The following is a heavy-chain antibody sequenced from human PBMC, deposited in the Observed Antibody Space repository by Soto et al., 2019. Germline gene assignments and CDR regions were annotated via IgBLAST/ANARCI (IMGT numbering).Heavy chain of an antibody. Sequence: HLQLQESGSGLVKPSQHRSLTCAVSGGAISSGGYSWSWLRQPPGKGLEWIGYIYHSGSTHYNPSLKSRVTISVDRSTNHFSLKLSSVTDAATAVYYCALGNVVPLDYWGQGTLGTVSS. J-gene: IGHJ4*02. CDR3: ALGNVVPLDY. V-gene: IGHV4-30-2*01. CDR2: IYHSGST. D-gene: IGHD2-21*01. CDR1: GGAISSGGYS.